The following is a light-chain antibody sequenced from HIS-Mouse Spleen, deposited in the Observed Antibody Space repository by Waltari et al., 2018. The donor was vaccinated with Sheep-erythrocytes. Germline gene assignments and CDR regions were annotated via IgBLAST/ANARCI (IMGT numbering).Light chain of an antibody. Sequence: QSALTQPPSASGSPGQSVTISCTGTSSDVGGYNYVSWYQQHPGKAPKRMIYEVSRRPSGVPDRFSGSKSANTASLTVSGLQAEDEADYYCSSYAGSNNWVFGGGTKLTVL. CDR3: SSYAGSNNWV. J-gene: IGLJ3*02. CDR1: SSDVGGYNY. V-gene: IGLV2-8*01. CDR2: EVS.